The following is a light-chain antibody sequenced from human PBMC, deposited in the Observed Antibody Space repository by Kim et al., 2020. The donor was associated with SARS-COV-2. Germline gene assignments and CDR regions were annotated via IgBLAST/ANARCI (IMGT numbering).Light chain of an antibody. Sequence: DIVMTQSPDSLAVSLGERATINCKSSQSVLYSSNNKNYLAWYQQKPGQPPKLLIYWASTRESGVPDRFSGSGSGTDFTLTISSLQAEDVAVYYCQQYYSTPFTFGGGTRWISN. CDR1: QSVLYSSNNKNY. V-gene: IGKV4-1*01. CDR3: QQYYSTPFT. J-gene: IGKJ4*01. CDR2: WAS.